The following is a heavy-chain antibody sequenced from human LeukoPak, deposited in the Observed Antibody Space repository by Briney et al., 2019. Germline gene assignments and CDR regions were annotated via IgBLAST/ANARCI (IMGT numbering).Heavy chain of an antibody. CDR3: ARDANAGYSVNWFDP. CDR1: GFTFSSSA. Sequence: GGSLRLSCAASGFTFSSSAMSWVRQAPGKGLEWVSAISGSGGPTYYADSVKGRSTISRDNSKNTLYLQMDSLRAEDTAIYYCARDANAGYSVNWFDPWGQGTLVTVSS. V-gene: IGHV3-23*01. D-gene: IGHD5/OR15-5a*01. CDR2: ISGSGGPT. J-gene: IGHJ5*01.